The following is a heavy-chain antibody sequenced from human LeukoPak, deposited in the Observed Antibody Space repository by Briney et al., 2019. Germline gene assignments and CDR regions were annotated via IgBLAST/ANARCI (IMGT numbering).Heavy chain of an antibody. D-gene: IGHD3-16*02. CDR2: ISAYNGNT. CDR3: ARKSYVWGSYRSDDAFDI. V-gene: IGHV1-18*01. CDR1: GYTFTSYG. Sequence: ASVKVSCKASGYTFTSYGISWVRQAPGQGLEWMGWISAYNGNTNYAQKLQGRVTMTTDTSTSTAYMELRSLRSDDTAVYYCARKSYVWGSYRSDDAFDIWGQGTKVTVSS. J-gene: IGHJ3*02.